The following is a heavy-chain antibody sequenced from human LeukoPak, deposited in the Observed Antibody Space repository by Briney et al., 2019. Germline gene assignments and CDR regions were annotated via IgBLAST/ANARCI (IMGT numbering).Heavy chain of an antibody. CDR2: ISAYNGNT. V-gene: IGHV1-18*01. J-gene: IGHJ4*02. Sequence: GASVKVSCKASGYTFTSYGISWVRQAPGQGLEWMGWISAYNGNTNYARKLQGRVTMTTDTSTSTAYMELRSLRSDDTAVYYCARGAMIVVVTTTGFDYWGQGTLVTVSS. CDR1: GYTFTSYG. D-gene: IGHD3-22*01. CDR3: ARGAMIVVVTTTGFDY.